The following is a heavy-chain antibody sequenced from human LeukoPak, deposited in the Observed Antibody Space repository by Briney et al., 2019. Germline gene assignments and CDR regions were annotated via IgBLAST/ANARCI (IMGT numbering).Heavy chain of an antibody. CDR2: ISYRGTT. J-gene: IGHJ4*02. CDR1: GDSLNSGSYY. CDR3: ARMPRGVAVVTPYYFDS. Sequence: SETLSLTCTVFGDSLNSGSYYWSWTGQHSERGLEWIGYISYRGTTFYNPSLKSRVSISGDTSKTQFSLNINSVTAADTAVYYCARMPRGVAVVTPYYFDSWGQGTLVTVSS. V-gene: IGHV4-31*03. D-gene: IGHD2-21*02.